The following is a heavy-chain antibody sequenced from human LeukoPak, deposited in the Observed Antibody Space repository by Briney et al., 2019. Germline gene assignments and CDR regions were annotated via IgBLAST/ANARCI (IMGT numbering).Heavy chain of an antibody. J-gene: IGHJ4*02. CDR3: ARFSGGIAVAGTWDFDY. Sequence: VKVSCKASGGTFSSYAIGWVRQAPGQGLEWMGGIIPIFGTANYAQKFQGRVTITADESTSTAYMELSSLRSEDTAVHYCARFSGGIAVAGTWDFDYWGQGTLVTVSS. V-gene: IGHV1-69*13. CDR1: GGTFSSYA. CDR2: IIPIFGTA. D-gene: IGHD6-19*01.